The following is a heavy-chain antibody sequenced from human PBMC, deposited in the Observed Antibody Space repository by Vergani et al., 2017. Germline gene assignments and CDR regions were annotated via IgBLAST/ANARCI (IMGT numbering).Heavy chain of an antibody. CDR3: ATPQTVTTGGMEV. J-gene: IGHJ6*02. Sequence: EVQLLQSGAEVKKPVATLKISCKVSVYTFTDHYMHWVKQAPGKGLEWMGLVDPEDGETIYAEKFKGRVTIAADTSTDTAHLELSSLTSEDTAVYYCATPQTVTTGGMEVWVQGTTVIVSS. CDR2: VDPEDGET. D-gene: IGHD4-17*01. CDR1: VYTFTDHY. V-gene: IGHV1-69-2*01.